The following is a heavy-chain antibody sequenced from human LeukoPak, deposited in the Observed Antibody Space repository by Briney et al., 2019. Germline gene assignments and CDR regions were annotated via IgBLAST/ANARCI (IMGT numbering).Heavy chain of an antibody. CDR1: GGSISGYY. J-gene: IGHJ4*02. CDR3: ARHDYYGSGAIDY. V-gene: IGHV4-59*08. CDR2: IYSSGAT. Sequence: SETLSLTCSVSGGSISGYYWSWTRQPPGKGLEWIGYIYSSGATNYNPSLKSRVTISVDTSKNQFSLKLCSVTAADTAVYYCARHDYYGSGAIDYWGQGTLVTVSS. D-gene: IGHD3-10*01.